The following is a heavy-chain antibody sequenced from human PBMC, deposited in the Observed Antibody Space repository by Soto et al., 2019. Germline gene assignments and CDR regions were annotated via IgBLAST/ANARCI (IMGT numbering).Heavy chain of an antibody. CDR1: GFTFDDYA. V-gene: IGHV3-9*01. CDR2: ISWNSGSI. J-gene: IGHJ6*02. Sequence: GGSLRLSCAASGFTFDDYAMHWVRQAPGKGLEWVSGISWNSGSIGYADSVKGRFTISRDNAKNSLYLQMNSLRAEDTALYYCAKDLSKGEYYDILTGYYYYYGMDVWGLGTTVTVSS. D-gene: IGHD3-9*01. CDR3: AKDLSKGEYYDILTGYYYYYGMDV.